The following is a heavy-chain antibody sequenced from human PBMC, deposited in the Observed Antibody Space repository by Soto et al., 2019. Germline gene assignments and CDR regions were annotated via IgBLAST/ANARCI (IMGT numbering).Heavy chain of an antibody. Sequence: LRLSCAASGFPFRIYAMRWVRQAPGKGLEWVSGINDNGGSTSNADSVKGRFTISRDNSKNTLYLQMSSLRVEDTAVYYCAKDMGGHCFSTSSFFDCWAQGTLVTVSS. CDR1: GFPFRIYA. D-gene: IGHD2-2*01. V-gene: IGHV3-23*01. CDR3: AKDMGGHCFSTSSFFDC. J-gene: IGHJ4*02. CDR2: INDNGGST.